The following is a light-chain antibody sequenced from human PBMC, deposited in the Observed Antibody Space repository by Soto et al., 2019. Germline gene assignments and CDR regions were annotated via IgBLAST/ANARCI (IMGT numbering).Light chain of an antibody. Sequence: DIQMTQSPSTLSASVGDRVTITCRASQSISSWLAWYQQKPGKAPNLLIYDASSLESGVSSRFSGSASGTKFTLTISSLQSDDVATYYCQQYNSLWTFGQGTKVDIK. CDR2: DAS. V-gene: IGKV1-5*01. CDR3: QQYNSLWT. J-gene: IGKJ1*01. CDR1: QSISSW.